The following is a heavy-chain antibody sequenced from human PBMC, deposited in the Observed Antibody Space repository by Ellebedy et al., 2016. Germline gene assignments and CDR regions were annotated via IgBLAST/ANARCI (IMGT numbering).Heavy chain of an antibody. CDR3: ARLATTDYLYGMDV. Sequence: SETLSLTCAVYGGSFSGYYWSWIRQPPGKGLEWIGEINHSGSTNYNPSLKSRVTISVDTSKNQVSLKLSSVTAADTAVYYCARLATTDYLYGMDVWGQGTTVTVSS. D-gene: IGHD4-11*01. V-gene: IGHV4-34*01. CDR1: GGSFSGYY. J-gene: IGHJ6*02. CDR2: INHSGST.